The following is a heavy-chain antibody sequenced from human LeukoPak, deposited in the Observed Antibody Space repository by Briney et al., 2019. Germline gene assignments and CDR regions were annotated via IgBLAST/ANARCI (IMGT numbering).Heavy chain of an antibody. V-gene: IGHV3-23*01. CDR1: GFRFRTYA. CDR2: IRGSGGNT. CDR3: AKATSGSDWYGGADY. Sequence: PGGSLRLSCVASGFRFRTYAMAWVRQAPGKGLEWVSIIRGSGGNTHSADSVKGRFAISRDNSRNTLYLQMNSLTAEDTAVYYCAKATSGSDWYGGADYWGQGTLVTVSS. J-gene: IGHJ4*02. D-gene: IGHD6-19*01.